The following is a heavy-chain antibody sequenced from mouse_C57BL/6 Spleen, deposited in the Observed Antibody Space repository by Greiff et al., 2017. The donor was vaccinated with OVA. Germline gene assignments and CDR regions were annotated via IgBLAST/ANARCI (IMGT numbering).Heavy chain of an antibody. CDR3: GRHEDGY. CDR1: GFTFSSYG. J-gene: IGHJ2*01. CDR2: ISSGGSYT. Sequence: EVQLVEPGGDLVKPGGSLKLSCAASGFTFSSYGMSWVRQTPDKRLEWVATISSGGSYTYYPDSVKGRFTISRDNAKNTLYLQMSSLKSEDTAMYYCGRHEDGYWGQGTTLTVSS. V-gene: IGHV5-6*01. D-gene: IGHD2-3*01.